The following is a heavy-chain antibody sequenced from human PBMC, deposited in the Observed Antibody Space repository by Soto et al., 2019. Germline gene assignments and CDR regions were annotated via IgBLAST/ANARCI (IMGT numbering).Heavy chain of an antibody. V-gene: IGHV3-7*03. Sequence: EVQLAESGGALVQPGGSLRLSCAASGFTFSSYWMSWVRQAPGKGLEWVANIKQDVGEKYYVDSVKGRFTISRDNAKNSLYLQMNSLRGDDTAVYYCVRDYRVSYGYGPFDYWGQGTLVTVSS. CDR1: GFTFSSYW. D-gene: IGHD5-18*01. J-gene: IGHJ4*02. CDR3: VRDYRVSYGYGPFDY. CDR2: IKQDVGEK.